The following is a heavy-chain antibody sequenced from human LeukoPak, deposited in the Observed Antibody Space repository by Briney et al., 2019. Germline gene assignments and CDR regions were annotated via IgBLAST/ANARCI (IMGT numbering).Heavy chain of an antibody. CDR2: ISSSGGRT. V-gene: IGHV3-23*01. CDR1: GFTFSSYA. CDR3: TKRKTTCYLVDAFDI. J-gene: IGHJ3*02. Sequence: GGSLRLSCAASGFTFSSYAMSWVRQAPGKGLEWVSTISSSGGRTYYADSVKGRFTISRDNSKNTLYLHMNSLRAEDTAVYYCTKRKTTCYLVDAFDIWGQGTLVTVSS. D-gene: IGHD2-2*01.